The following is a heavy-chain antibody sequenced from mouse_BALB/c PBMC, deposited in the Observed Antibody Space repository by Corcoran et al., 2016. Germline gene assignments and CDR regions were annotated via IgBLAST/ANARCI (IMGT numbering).Heavy chain of an antibody. CDR3: ARRGLGRGFAY. D-gene: IGHD3-3*01. V-gene: IGHV9-1*02. Sequence: QIQLVQSGPELKKPGETVKISCKASGYTFTNYGMNWVKQAPGQGLKWMGWINTYTGEPTYADDFKGRFAFSLETSASTAYLQINNLKNEDMATYFCARRGLGRGFAYWGQGTLVTVSA. J-gene: IGHJ3*01. CDR2: INTYTGEP. CDR1: GYTFTNYG.